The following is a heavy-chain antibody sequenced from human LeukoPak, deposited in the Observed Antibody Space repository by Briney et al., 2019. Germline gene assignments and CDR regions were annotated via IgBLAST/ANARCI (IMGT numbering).Heavy chain of an antibody. J-gene: IGHJ4*02. V-gene: IGHV3-74*01. CDR3: ARGPAANSGNYYVGDY. D-gene: IGHD1-26*01. CDR1: GFTFSRSW. CDR2: INDDGSTT. Sequence: GGSLRLSYAASGFTFSRSWMHWVRQAPGKGLVWVSRINDDGSTTSYADSVKGRFTISRDNAKNTLYLQMNSLRAEDTAVYYCARGPAANSGNYYVGDYWGQGTLVTVSS.